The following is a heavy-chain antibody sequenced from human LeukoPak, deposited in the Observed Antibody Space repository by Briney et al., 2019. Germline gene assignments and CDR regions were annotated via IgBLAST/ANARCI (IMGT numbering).Heavy chain of an antibody. D-gene: IGHD3-22*01. CDR3: ARDVEGVTGDSSGLDY. Sequence: AGGSLRLSCAASGFTFRSYGMHWVRQAPGKGLEWVALITYDDFYKYYGDSVKGRFTISRDNSKNTLYLQMNGLRAEDTAVYYCARDVEGVTGDSSGLDYWGQGTLVTVSS. CDR1: GFTFRSYG. V-gene: IGHV3-30*03. CDR2: ITYDDFYK. J-gene: IGHJ4*02.